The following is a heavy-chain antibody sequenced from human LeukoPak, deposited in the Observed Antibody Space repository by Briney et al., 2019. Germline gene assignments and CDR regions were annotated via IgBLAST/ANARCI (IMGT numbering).Heavy chain of an antibody. CDR1: GYTFTSYY. CDR2: INPSGGST. CDR3: ARAGDYVWGSYRYTRPFDY. Sequence: ASVKVSCKASGYTFTSYYMHWARQAPGQGLEWMGIINPSGGSTSYAQKFQGRVTMTRDMSTSTVYMELSSLRSEDTAVYYCARAGDYVWGSYRYTRPFDYWGQGTLVTVSS. V-gene: IGHV1-46*01. J-gene: IGHJ4*02. D-gene: IGHD3-16*02.